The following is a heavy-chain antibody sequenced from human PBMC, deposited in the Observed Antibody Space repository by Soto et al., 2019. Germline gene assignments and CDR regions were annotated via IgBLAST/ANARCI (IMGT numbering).Heavy chain of an antibody. Sequence: QVQLVQSGAEVKKPGASVKVSCKASGYTFTSYYMHWVRQAPGQGLEWMGIINPSGGSTSYAQKFQGRVTMTRDTSTSTVYMELSSLRSEDTAVYYCALYSSSWYRSDYWGQGTLVTVSS. D-gene: IGHD6-13*01. CDR3: ALYSSSWYRSDY. J-gene: IGHJ4*02. V-gene: IGHV1-46*03. CDR2: INPSGGST. CDR1: GYTFTSYY.